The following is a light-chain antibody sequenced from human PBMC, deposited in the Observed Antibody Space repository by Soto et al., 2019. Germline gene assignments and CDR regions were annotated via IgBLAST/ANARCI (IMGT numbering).Light chain of an antibody. CDR2: SNN. J-gene: IGLJ3*02. V-gene: IGLV1-44*01. CDR3: AVWDDTLSGVV. CDR1: SSNIGSNT. Sequence: QSVLTQPPSASGTPGQRVTISCSGSSSNIGSNTVTWYQQFPGTAPKILIYSNNQRPSGVPDRLSGSKSGTSASLAISGLQSEDEADYYCAVWDDTLSGVVFGGGTKLHVL.